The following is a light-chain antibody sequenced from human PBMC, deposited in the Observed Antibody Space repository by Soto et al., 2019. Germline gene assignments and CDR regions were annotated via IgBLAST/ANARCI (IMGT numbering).Light chain of an antibody. J-gene: IGKJ1*01. CDR3: MQGTHWPPT. CDR1: QSLVYTDGITY. V-gene: IGKV2-30*01. CDR2: RVS. Sequence: DVVMTQSPLSLPVTLGQPASISCRSSQSLVYTDGITYLNWFQQRPGQSPRRLIYRVSNRDSGVPDRFSGSGSGTDFTLKISRVEADDVGVYYCMQGTHWPPTFGQGTKVDIK.